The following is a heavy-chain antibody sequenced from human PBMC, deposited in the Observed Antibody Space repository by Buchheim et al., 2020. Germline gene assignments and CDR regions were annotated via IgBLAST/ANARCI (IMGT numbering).Heavy chain of an antibody. J-gene: IGHJ6*02. D-gene: IGHD1-1*01. V-gene: IGHV5-51*01. CDR2: INPGDSDT. CDR1: GYRFSSFW. Sequence: EVQLVQSRTEVKKPGESLKISCKGSGYRFSSFWIGWVRQTPGRGLEWMGIINPGDSDTRYSPSFQGQVTFSVDKSLRTASPQWSSLKASDTAMYYCARHIGTIGMDVWGQGTT. CDR3: ARHIGTIGMDV.